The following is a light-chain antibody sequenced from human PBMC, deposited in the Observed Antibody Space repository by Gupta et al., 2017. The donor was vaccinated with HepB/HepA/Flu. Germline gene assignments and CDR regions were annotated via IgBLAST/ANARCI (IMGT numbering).Light chain of an antibody. CDR3: QQYDNPPLT. Sequence: IQMPQSPSSLSASVGGRVTITCQASQDISNYLKWYQQKPGKPPKFLIYEASNLETGVPARFSGSGSGTEFTFTISSLQAEDMATYYCQQYDNPPLTFGGGTKVEI. V-gene: IGKV1-33*01. J-gene: IGKJ4*01. CDR1: QDISNY. CDR2: EAS.